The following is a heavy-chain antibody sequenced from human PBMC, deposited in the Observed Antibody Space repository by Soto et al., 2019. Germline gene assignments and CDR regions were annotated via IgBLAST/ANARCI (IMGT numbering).Heavy chain of an antibody. CDR2: ISGSGGST. D-gene: IGHD2-2*01. Sequence: EVQLLESGGGLVQPGGSLRLSCAASGFTFSSYAMSWVRQAPGKGLEWVSAISGSGGSTYYADSVKGRFTISRDNSKNTLYLQMNSLRAEDTAVYYCAKQGPHIVVVPAAMIDYWGQGTLVTVSS. V-gene: IGHV3-23*01. J-gene: IGHJ4*02. CDR1: GFTFSSYA. CDR3: AKQGPHIVVVPAAMIDY.